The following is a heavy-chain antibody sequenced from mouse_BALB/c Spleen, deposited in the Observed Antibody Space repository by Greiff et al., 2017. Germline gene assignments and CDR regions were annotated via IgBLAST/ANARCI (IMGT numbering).Heavy chain of an antibody. Sequence: QVQLEESGAELVRPGSSVKISCKASGYAFSSYWMNWVKQRPGQGLEWIGQIYPGDGDTNYNGKFKGKATLTADKSSSTAYMQLSSLTSEDSAVYFCARRGGYDVFAYWGQGTLVTVSA. J-gene: IGHJ3*01. CDR3: ARRGGYDVFAY. V-gene: IGHV1-80*01. CDR1: GYAFSSYW. D-gene: IGHD2-2*01. CDR2: IYPGDGDT.